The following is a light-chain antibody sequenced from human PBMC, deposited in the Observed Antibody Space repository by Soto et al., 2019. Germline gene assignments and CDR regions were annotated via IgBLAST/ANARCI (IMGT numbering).Light chain of an antibody. J-gene: IGLJ1*01. CDR3: SSYAGTAYV. CDR2: EVT. CDR1: SSDVGAYIF. Sequence: QSALTQPPSASGSPGQSVTISCTGTSSDVGAYIFVSWYQQHPGKAPKLMIYEVTKRPSGVPDRFSGSKSGNTASLTVSGLQAEDEADYYCSSYAGTAYVFGTGTK. V-gene: IGLV2-8*01.